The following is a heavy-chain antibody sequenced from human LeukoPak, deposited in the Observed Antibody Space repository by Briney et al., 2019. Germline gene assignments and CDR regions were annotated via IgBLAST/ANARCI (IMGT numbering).Heavy chain of an antibody. CDR2: ITGNGGTT. D-gene: IGHD3-10*01. CDR3: VSMVRGVGY. V-gene: IGHV3-23*01. CDR1: GFTFSNYG. Sequence: GGSLRLSCAASGFTFSNYGMNWVRQAPGKGLEWVSGITGNGGTTYYADSVKGRFTISRDNSKNSVYLQLNSLRPEDTAMYYCVSMVRGVGYWGQGTLVTVSS. J-gene: IGHJ4*02.